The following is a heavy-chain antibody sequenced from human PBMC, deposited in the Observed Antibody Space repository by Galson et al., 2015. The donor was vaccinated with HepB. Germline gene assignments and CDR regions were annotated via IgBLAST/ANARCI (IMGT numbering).Heavy chain of an antibody. CDR3: ARAAPGREYQLLDAFDI. CDR1: GGSISSYY. V-gene: IGHV4-59*01. CDR2: IYYSGST. D-gene: IGHD2-2*01. J-gene: IGHJ3*02. Sequence: SEPLSLTCTVSGGSISSYYWSWIRPPPGKGLEWIGYIYYSGSTNYNPSLKSRVTMSVDTSKNQFSLKLSSVTAADTAVYYCARAAPGREYQLLDAFDIWGQGTMVTVSS.